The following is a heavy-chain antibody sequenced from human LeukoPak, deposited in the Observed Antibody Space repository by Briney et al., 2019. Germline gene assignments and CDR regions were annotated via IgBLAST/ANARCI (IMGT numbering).Heavy chain of an antibody. J-gene: IGHJ4*02. CDR3: ARTPVATYFDY. Sequence: SETLSLTCTVSGGSISTYYWSWIRQPPGKGLEWIGYIFHSGGTYYNPSLKSRVTISGDTSKNQFSLKLTSVTAADTAVYYCARTPVATYFDYWGQGTLVTVSS. CDR1: GGSISTYY. CDR2: IFHSGGT. V-gene: IGHV4-59*01. D-gene: IGHD5-12*01.